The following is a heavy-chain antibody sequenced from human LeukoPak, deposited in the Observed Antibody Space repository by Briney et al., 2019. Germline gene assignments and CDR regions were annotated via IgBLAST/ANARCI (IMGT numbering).Heavy chain of an antibody. Sequence: SVKVSCKASGGTFSSYAISWVRQAPGQGLEWMGGIIPIFGTANYAQKFQGRVTITTDESTSTAYMELSSLRSEDTAVYYCARIPFAGAAGTFSWFDPWGQGTLVTVSS. V-gene: IGHV1-69*05. CDR2: IIPIFGTA. J-gene: IGHJ5*02. D-gene: IGHD6-13*01. CDR1: GGTFSSYA. CDR3: ARIPFAGAAGTFSWFDP.